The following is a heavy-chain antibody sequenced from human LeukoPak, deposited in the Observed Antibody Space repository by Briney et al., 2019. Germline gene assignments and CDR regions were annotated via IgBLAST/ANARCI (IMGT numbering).Heavy chain of an antibody. J-gene: IGHJ4*02. D-gene: IGHD6-19*01. CDR3: ARLSAIAVAAEYYFDY. CDR2: IYPGDSDT. CDR1: GYSFTSYW. Sequence: GESLKISCKGSGYSFTSYWIGWVRQMPGKGLEWMGTIYPGDSDTRYSPSFQGQVTISADKSISTAYLQWSSLKASDTAMYSCARLSAIAVAAEYYFDYWGQGTLVTVSS. V-gene: IGHV5-51*01.